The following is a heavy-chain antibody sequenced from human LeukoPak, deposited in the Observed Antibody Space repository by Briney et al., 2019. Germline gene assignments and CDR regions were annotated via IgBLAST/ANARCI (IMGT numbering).Heavy chain of an antibody. V-gene: IGHV4-38-2*01. CDR1: GYSISSGYY. Sequence: PSETLSLTCAVSGYSISSGYYWGWIRQPPGKGLEWIGSIYYSGSTNYNPSLKSRVTISVDTSKNQFSLKLSSVTAADTAVYYCARAVGAAFDIWGQGTMVTVSS. CDR3: ARAVGAAFDI. D-gene: IGHD1-26*01. CDR2: IYYSGST. J-gene: IGHJ3*02.